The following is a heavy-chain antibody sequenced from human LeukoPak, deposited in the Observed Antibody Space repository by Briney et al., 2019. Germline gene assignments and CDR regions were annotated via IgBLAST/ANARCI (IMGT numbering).Heavy chain of an antibody. CDR1: GFTFSDYD. V-gene: IGHV3-30-3*01. CDR2: ISYDGSNK. Sequence: GRSLTLSCAASGFTFSDYDMHWVRQAPGKGLEWVAVISYDGSNKYYVDSVKGRFTISRDNSKNTLYLQMNSLRAEDTAVYYCARAREDYDKFGSAFDIWGQGTMVTVSS. D-gene: IGHD3-22*01. CDR3: ARAREDYDKFGSAFDI. J-gene: IGHJ3*02.